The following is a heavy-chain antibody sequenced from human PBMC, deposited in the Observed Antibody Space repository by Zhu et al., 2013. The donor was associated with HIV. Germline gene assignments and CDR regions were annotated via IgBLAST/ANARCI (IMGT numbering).Heavy chain of an antibody. Sequence: QVQLQESGPGLVKPSGTLSLTCAVSGGSISSSNWWSWVRQPPGKGLEWIGEINHSGSTNYNPSLKSRVTISVDTSKNQFSLKLSSVTAADTAVYYCARGDDYGDTGWFDPWGQGTLVTVS. CDR3: ARGDDYGDTGWFDP. D-gene: IGHD4-17*01. V-gene: IGHV4-4*02. J-gene: IGHJ5*02. CDR2: INHSGST. CDR1: GGSISSSNW.